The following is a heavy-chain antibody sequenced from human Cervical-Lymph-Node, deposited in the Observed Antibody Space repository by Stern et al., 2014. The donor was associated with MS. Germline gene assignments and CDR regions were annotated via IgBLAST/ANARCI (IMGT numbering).Heavy chain of an antibody. CDR1: GGTFSSYT. V-gene: IGHV1-69*09. CDR2: IIPILGIA. Sequence: VQLVESGAEVKKPGSSVKVSCKASGGTFSSYTISWVRQAPGQGLEWMGRIIPILGIANYAQKFQGRVTITADKSTSTAYMELSSLRSEDTAVYYCARGQLEQPELNWGQGTLVTVSS. J-gene: IGHJ4*02. D-gene: IGHD6-13*01. CDR3: ARGQLEQPELN.